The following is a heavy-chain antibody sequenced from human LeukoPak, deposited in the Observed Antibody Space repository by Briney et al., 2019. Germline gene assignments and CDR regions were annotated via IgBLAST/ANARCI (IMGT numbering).Heavy chain of an antibody. CDR2: ISYDGSNK. CDR1: GFTFSSYG. D-gene: IGHD6-13*01. CDR3: AKDGGSSSWYRAGYFQH. Sequence: PGGSLRLSCAASGFTFSSYGMHWVRQAPGKGLEWVAVISYDGSNKYYADSVKGRFTISRDNSKNTLYLQMNSLRAEDTAVYYCAKDGGSSSWYRAGYFQHWGQGTLVTVSS. V-gene: IGHV3-30*18. J-gene: IGHJ1*01.